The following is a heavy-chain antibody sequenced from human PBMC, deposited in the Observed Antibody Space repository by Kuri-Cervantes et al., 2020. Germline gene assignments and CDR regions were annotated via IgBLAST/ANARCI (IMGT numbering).Heavy chain of an antibody. CDR2: IYYSGST. V-gene: IGHV4-39*02. Sequence: GSLRLSCTVSDGSISSSSYYWGWIRQPPGKGLEWIGSIYYSGSTYYNPSLKSRVTISVDTSKNQFSLKLSSVTAADTAVYYCARDGYFESFIDYWGQGTLVTVSS. CDR1: DGSISSSSYY. J-gene: IGHJ4*02. D-gene: IGHD3-9*01. CDR3: ARDGYFESFIDY.